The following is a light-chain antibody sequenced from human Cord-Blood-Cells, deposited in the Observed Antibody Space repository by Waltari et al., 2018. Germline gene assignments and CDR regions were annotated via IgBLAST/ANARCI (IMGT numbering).Light chain of an antibody. CDR2: RNN. Sequence: QSVLTQPPSASGTPGQRVTISCSGSSSNIGSNYVYWYQQLPGTAPKLRIYRNNQRRSGVPDRFSGSKSGTSASLAISGLRSEDEGDYYCAAWDDSLSGWVFGGGTKLTVL. CDR1: SSNIGSNY. J-gene: IGLJ3*02. V-gene: IGLV1-47*01. CDR3: AAWDDSLSGWV.